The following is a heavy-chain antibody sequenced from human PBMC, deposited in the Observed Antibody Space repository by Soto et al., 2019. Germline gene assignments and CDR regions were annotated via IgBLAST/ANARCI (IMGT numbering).Heavy chain of an antibody. V-gene: IGHV6-1*01. D-gene: IGHD5-12*01. CDR1: GDSVSSNSAA. Sequence: SQTLSLTCAISGDSVSSNSAAWNWIRQSPSRGLEWLGRTYSRSKWYNDYAVSVKSRIIINPDTSKNQFSLQLNSVTPEDTAVYYCAKGDNLGPKAGYAFDPWGQGILVTVSS. CDR2: TYSRSKWYN. CDR3: AKGDNLGPKAGYAFDP. J-gene: IGHJ5*02.